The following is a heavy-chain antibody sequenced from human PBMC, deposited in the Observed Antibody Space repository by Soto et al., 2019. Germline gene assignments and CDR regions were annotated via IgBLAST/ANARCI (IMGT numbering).Heavy chain of an antibody. Sequence: EVQLVESGGGLVKPGGSLRLSCAASGYTFSSYSMNWVRQAPGKGLEWVSSISSSSSYIYYADSVKGRFTISRDNAKNSLYLQMNSLRAEDTAVYYCARDGVAAASAHWGQGTLVTVSS. CDR2: ISSSSSYI. CDR1: GYTFSSYS. J-gene: IGHJ4*02. V-gene: IGHV3-21*01. D-gene: IGHD6-13*01. CDR3: ARDGVAAASAH.